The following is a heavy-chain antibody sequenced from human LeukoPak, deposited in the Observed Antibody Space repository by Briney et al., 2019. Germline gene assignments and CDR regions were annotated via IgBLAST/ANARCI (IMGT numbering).Heavy chain of an antibody. CDR3: ARGSIAARRGPDAFDI. J-gene: IGHJ3*02. Sequence: SETLSLTCTVSGGSISSYYWSWIRQPPGKGLEWIGYIYYSGSTNYNPSLKSRVTISVDTSKNQFSLKLSSVTAADTAVYYCARGSIAARRGPDAFDIWGQGTMVTVSS. D-gene: IGHD6-6*01. CDR1: GGSISSYY. V-gene: IGHV4-59*08. CDR2: IYYSGST.